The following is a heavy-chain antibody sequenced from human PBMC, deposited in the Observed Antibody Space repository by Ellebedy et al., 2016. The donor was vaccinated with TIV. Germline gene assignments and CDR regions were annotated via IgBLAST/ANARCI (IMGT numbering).Heavy chain of an antibody. D-gene: IGHD5-24*01. CDR2: ISSSSSTI. CDR3: AGREGGYNPTYYYFDY. Sequence: GGSLRLSXAASGFTFSSYSMNWVRQAPGKGLEWVSYISSSSSTIYYADSVKGRFTISRDNAKNSLYLQMNSLRAEDTAVYYCAGREGGYNPTYYYFDYWGQGTLVTVSS. V-gene: IGHV3-48*04. CDR1: GFTFSSYS. J-gene: IGHJ4*02.